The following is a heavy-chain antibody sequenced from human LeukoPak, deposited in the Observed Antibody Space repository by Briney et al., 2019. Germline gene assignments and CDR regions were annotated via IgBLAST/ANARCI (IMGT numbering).Heavy chain of an antibody. CDR2: MNPNSGNT. V-gene: IGHV1-8*01. CDR3: ARGPRGPRRNWFDP. D-gene: IGHD3-10*01. J-gene: IGHJ5*02. Sequence: GWMNPNSGNTGYAQKFQGRVTMTRNTSISTAYMELSSLRSEDTAVYYCARGPRGPRRNWFDPWGQGTLVTVSS.